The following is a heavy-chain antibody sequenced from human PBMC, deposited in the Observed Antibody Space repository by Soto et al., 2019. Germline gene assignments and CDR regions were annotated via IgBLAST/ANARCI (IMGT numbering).Heavy chain of an antibody. V-gene: IGHV4-31*03. J-gene: IGHJ4*02. CDR1: GGSISSGGYY. D-gene: IGHD2-15*01. CDR3: ARVLYCSGASCYSHDY. CDR2: IYYSGST. Sequence: QVQLQESGPGLVKPSQTLSLTCTVSGGSISSGGYYWSWIRQHPGKGLEWIGYIYYSGSTYYNPSPKSRVTISVDTPKHQFSPKLSSVTAADTAVYYCARVLYCSGASCYSHDYWGQGTLVTVSS.